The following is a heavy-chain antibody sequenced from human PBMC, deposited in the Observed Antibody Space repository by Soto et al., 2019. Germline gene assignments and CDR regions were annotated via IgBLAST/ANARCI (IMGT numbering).Heavy chain of an antibody. J-gene: IGHJ4*02. Sequence: EVQLVESGGGLVQPGGSLRLSCAASGFTFSSYSMNWVRQAPGKGLEWVSDISSSSSSIYYADSVKGQFTISRDNAKNSLYLQMNSLRDEDPAVYYRARDSGGWYGRVYWGQGTLVTVSS. CDR1: GFTFSSYS. CDR2: ISSSSSSI. V-gene: IGHV3-48*02. CDR3: ARDSGGWYGRVY. D-gene: IGHD6-19*01.